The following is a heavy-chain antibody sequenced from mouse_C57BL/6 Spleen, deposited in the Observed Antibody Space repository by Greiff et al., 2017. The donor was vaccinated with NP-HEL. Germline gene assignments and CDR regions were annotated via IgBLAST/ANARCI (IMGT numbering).Heavy chain of an antibody. CDR1: GYTFTDYY. J-gene: IGHJ2*01. D-gene: IGHD1-2*01. CDR3: ARWLRYYFDY. CDR2: IYPGSGNT. Sequence: QVQLKESGAELVRPGASVKLSCKASGYTFTDYYINWVKQRPGQGLEWIARIYPGSGNTYYNEKFKGKATLTAEKSSSTAYMQLSSLTSEDSAVYFCARWLRYYFDYWGQGTTLTVSS. V-gene: IGHV1-76*01.